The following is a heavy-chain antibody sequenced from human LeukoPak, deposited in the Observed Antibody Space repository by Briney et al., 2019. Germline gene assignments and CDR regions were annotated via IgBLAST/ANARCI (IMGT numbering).Heavy chain of an antibody. CDR2: IYYAGTT. Sequence: SETLSLTCTVSGGSISSTTYYWGWIRQPPGKGLEWIAMIYYAGTTYYNPSLMSRVTISVDTSKSQFSLKLRSVTAADTAVYYCARHREYRSPAEHWGQGTLVTVSS. D-gene: IGHD5-18*01. J-gene: IGHJ1*01. CDR1: GGSISSTTYY. CDR3: ARHREYRSPAEH. V-gene: IGHV4-39*01.